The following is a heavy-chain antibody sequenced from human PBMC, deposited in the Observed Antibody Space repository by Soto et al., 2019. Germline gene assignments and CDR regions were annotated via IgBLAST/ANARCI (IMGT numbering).Heavy chain of an antibody. CDR3: ARVSRWRHFGYSSSWLFDY. CDR1: GGSVSSGSYY. CDR2: IYYSGST. D-gene: IGHD6-13*01. Sequence: PSETLSLTCTVSGGSVSSGSYYWSWIRQPPGKGLEWIGYIYYSGSTNYNPSLKSRVTISVDTSKNQFSLKLSSVTAADTAVYYCARVSRWRHFGYSSSWLFDYWGQGTLVTVSS. J-gene: IGHJ4*02. V-gene: IGHV4-61*01.